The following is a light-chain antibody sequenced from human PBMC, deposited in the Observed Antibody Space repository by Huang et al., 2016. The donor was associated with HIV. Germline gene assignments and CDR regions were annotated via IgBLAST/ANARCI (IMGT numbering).Light chain of an antibody. CDR1: QSVSTY. CDR2: DAT. CDR3: QQRSDWRT. Sequence: EIVLTQSPATLSLSPGERAILSCRASQSVSTYLAWYQQKPGQAPRLLISDATNRATGIPARFSGSGSGTDFTLAISSLEPEDFAVYYCQQRSDWRTFGQGTRVEIK. V-gene: IGKV3-11*01. J-gene: IGKJ1*01.